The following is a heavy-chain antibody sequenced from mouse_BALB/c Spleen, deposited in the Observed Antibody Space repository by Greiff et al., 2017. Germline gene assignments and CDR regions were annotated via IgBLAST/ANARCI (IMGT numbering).Heavy chain of an antibody. J-gene: IGHJ2*01. CDR3: ARCYYYGSSVDY. CDR1: GFTFSSYG. V-gene: IGHV5-6-3*01. D-gene: IGHD1-1*01. CDR2: INSNGGST. Sequence: EVKVVESGGGLVQPGGSLKLSCAASGFTFSSYGMSWVRQTPDKRLELVATINSNGGSTYYPDSVKGRFTISRDNAKNTLYLQMSSLKSEDTAMYYCARCYYYGSSVDYWGQGTTLTVSS.